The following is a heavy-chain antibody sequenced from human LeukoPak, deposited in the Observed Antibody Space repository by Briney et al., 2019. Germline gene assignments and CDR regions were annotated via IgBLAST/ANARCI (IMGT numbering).Heavy chain of an antibody. Sequence: PSETLSLTCTVSGGSISSYYWSWIRQPAGKGLEWIGRIYTSGNTNYNPSLKSRVTMSVDTSKNQFSLKLSSVTAADTAVYYCARDPIFYCSGGSCYSNWFDPWGQGTLVTVSS. CDR2: IYTSGNT. D-gene: IGHD2-15*01. J-gene: IGHJ5*02. CDR3: ARDPIFYCSGGSCYSNWFDP. CDR1: GGSISSYY. V-gene: IGHV4-4*07.